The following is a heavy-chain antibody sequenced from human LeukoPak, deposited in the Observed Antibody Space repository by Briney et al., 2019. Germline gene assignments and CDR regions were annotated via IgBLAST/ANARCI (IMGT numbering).Heavy chain of an antibody. D-gene: IGHD3-10*01. CDR1: GFTVSSNY. Sequence: GGSLRLSCAASGFTVSSNYMSWVRHAPGKGLEWVSVIYSGGSTYYADSVKGRFTISRDNSKNTLYLQMNSLRAEDTAVYYCARDRVRGVAYGMDVWGQGTTVTVSS. J-gene: IGHJ6*02. CDR3: ARDRVRGVAYGMDV. V-gene: IGHV3-66*01. CDR2: IYSGGST.